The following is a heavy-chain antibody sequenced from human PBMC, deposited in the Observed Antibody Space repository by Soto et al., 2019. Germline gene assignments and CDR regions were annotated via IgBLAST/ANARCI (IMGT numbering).Heavy chain of an antibody. CDR2: INPSGGST. D-gene: IGHD2-2*01. V-gene: IGHV1-46*01. J-gene: IGHJ6*02. CDR3: ARFEVPDAISHGMEV. CDR1: GYTFTSYY. Sequence: ASVKVSCKASGYTFTSYYMHWVRQAPGQGLEWMGIINPSGGSTSYAQEFQGRVTMTRDTSTSTVYMELSSLRSEDTAVYYCARFEVPDAISHGMEVWGQGTTVTGSS.